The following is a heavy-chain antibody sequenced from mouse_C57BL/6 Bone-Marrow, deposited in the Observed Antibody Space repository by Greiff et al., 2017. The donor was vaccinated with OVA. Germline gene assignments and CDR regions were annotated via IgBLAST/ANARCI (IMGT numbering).Heavy chain of an antibody. J-gene: IGHJ4*01. CDR3: TYYSNSYYYAMDY. CDR1: GFTFSNYW. D-gene: IGHD2-5*01. V-gene: IGHV6-3*01. CDR2: IRLKSDNYAT. Sequence: EVKLEESGGGLVQPGGSMKLSCVASGFTFSNYWMNWVRQSPEKGLEWVAQIRLKSDNYATHYAESVKGRFTISRDDSKSSVYLQMNNLRAEDTGIYYCTYYSNSYYYAMDYWGQGTSVTVSS.